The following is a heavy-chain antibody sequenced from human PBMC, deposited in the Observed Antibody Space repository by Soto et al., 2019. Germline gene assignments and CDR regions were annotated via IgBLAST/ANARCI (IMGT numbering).Heavy chain of an antibody. V-gene: IGHV4-31*03. CDR1: GGSISSGGYY. D-gene: IGHD1-26*01. CDR2: IYYSGST. CDR3: ARGFWGELLTFDY. J-gene: IGHJ4*02. Sequence: QVQLQESGPGLVKPSQTLSLTCTVSGGSISSGGYYWSWIRQHPGKGLEWIGYIYYSGSTYYNPSLKIRVTISVDTSKNQFSLKLSSVTAADTAVYYCARGFWGELLTFDYWGQGTLVTVSS.